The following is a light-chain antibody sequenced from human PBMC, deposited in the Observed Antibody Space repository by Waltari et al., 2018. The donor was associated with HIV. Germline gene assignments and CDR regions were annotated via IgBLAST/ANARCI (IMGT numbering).Light chain of an antibody. CDR1: QSVSDF. J-gene: IGKJ4*01. CDR2: DAS. V-gene: IGKV3-11*01. CDR3: QQRSHWPLT. Sequence: EPVLTQSPARLSLSPGERATLSCRANQSVSDFLAWYRQTPGQPPRLLIYDASTRATGTPARFSGSGSGTDFTLTISSLEPEDFAVYYCQQRSHWPLTFGGGTKVEMK.